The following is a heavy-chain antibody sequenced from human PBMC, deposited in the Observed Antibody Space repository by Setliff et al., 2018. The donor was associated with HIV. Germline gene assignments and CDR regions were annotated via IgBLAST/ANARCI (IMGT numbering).Heavy chain of an antibody. D-gene: IGHD2-2*01. CDR3: ARLMPNWDYFDY. J-gene: IGHJ4*02. CDR1: GDSISSYY. Sequence: SETLSLTCIVSGDSISSYYWSWVRQSPGKGLEWIGEIFHTGSTNYNPSLKSRVTISVDTSKNHFSLNVSSLTAADTALYFCARLMPNWDYFDYWGQGTQVTVSS. CDR2: IFHTGST. V-gene: IGHV4-59*12.